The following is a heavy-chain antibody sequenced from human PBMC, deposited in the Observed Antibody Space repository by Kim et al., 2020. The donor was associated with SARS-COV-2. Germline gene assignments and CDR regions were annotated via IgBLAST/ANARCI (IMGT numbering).Heavy chain of an antibody. V-gene: IGHV3-9*01. J-gene: IGHJ3*02. D-gene: IGHD6-13*01. Sequence: GGSLRLSCAASGFTFDDYAMHWVRQAPGKGLEWVSGISWNSGSIGYADSVKGRFTISRDNAKNSLYLQMNSLRAEDTALYYCAKGYSSPAGAFDIWGQGTMVTVSS. CDR1: GFTFDDYA. CDR2: ISWNSGSI. CDR3: AKGYSSPAGAFDI.